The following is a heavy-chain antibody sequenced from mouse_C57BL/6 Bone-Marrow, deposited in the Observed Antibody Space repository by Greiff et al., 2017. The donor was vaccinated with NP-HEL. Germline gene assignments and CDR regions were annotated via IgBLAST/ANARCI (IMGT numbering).Heavy chain of an antibody. D-gene: IGHD1-1*01. Sequence: VKLQESGAELARPGASVKLSCKASGYTFTSYGISWVKQRTGQGLEWIGEIYPRSGNTYYNEKFKGKATLTADKSSSTAYMELRSLTSEDAAVYFYARSPLIYYYGSSRAWFAYWGQGTLVTVSA. CDR1: GYTFTSYG. CDR2: IYPRSGNT. J-gene: IGHJ3*01. CDR3: ARSPLIYYYGSSRAWFAY. V-gene: IGHV1-81*01.